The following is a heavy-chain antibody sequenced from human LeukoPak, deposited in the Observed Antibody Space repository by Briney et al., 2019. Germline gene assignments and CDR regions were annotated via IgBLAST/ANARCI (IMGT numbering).Heavy chain of an antibody. Sequence: SETLSLTCAVYGGSFSGYYWSWIRQPPGKGLEWIGEINHSGSTNYNPSLKSRVTISVDTSKNQFSLKLSSVTAADTAVYYCARLGSYYRFGYWGQGTLVTVSS. CDR2: INHSGST. J-gene: IGHJ4*02. CDR3: ARLGSYYRFGY. CDR1: GGSFSGYY. V-gene: IGHV4-34*01. D-gene: IGHD1-26*01.